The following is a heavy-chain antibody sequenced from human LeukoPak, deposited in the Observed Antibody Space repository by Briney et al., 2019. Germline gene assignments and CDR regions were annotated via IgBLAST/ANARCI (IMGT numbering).Heavy chain of an antibody. V-gene: IGHV1-2*06. J-gene: IGHJ3*02. CDR3: ARQRSGWSYDAFDI. CDR2: INPNSGGT. Sequence: ASVKVSCKASGYTFTGYHMHWVRQAPGQGLEWMGRINPNSGGTTYAQKFQGRVTMTRDTSISRAYMELSRLRSDDTAVFYCARQRSGWSYDAFDIWGQGTMVTVSS. CDR1: GYTFTGYH. D-gene: IGHD6-19*01.